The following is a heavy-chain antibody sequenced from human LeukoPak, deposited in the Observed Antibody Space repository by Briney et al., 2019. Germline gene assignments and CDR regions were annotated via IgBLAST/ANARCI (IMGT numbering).Heavy chain of an antibody. V-gene: IGHV3-23*01. J-gene: IGHJ4*02. CDR3: ARASYCSGGICYYYY. Sequence: GGSLRLSCAASGFTFNSYTMSWVRQAPGKGLEWVSPISGSGSSTYYADSVKGRFTISRDNSKNTLYLQVNSLRAEDTAVYYCARASYCSGGICYYYYWGQGTLVTVSS. D-gene: IGHD2-15*01. CDR1: GFTFNSYT. CDR2: ISGSGSST.